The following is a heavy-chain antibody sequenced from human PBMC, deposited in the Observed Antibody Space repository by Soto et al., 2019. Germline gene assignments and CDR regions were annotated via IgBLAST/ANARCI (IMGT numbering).Heavy chain of an antibody. J-gene: IGHJ3*02. CDR3: HQVQDIVAPDI. D-gene: IGHD5-12*01. CDR1: GCTFSSYA. CDR2: ISYDGSNK. Sequence: PVGSLRISCAASGCTFSSYARHWVRQAPGKGLEWVAVISYDGSNKYYADSVKGRFTISRDNSKNTLYLQMNSLRAEDTAVYYCHQVQDIVAPDIWGQGTMVTVSS. V-gene: IGHV3-30-3*01.